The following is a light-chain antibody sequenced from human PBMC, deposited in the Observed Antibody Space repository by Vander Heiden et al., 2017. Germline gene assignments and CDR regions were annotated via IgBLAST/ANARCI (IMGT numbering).Light chain of an antibody. J-gene: IGKJ1*01. V-gene: IGKV3-11*01. CDR3: QQRINWPPTWT. CDR2: DAS. CDR1: QSVSSY. Sequence: EIVLTQSPATLSLSPGERATLSCRASQSVSSYLAWYQQKPGQAPRLLIYDASNRATGIQARFSGSGYGTDFTLTISSLEPEDFAVYYCQQRINWPPTWTFGQGTKVEIK.